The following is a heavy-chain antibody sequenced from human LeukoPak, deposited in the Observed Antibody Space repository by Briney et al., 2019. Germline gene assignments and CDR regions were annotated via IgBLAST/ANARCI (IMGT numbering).Heavy chain of an antibody. V-gene: IGHV3-23*01. CDR2: ISGSGGST. CDR3: ARGGGYYPIDY. D-gene: IGHD2-15*01. Sequence: GGSLRLSCAASGFTFSSYAMSWVRQAPGKGLEWVSAISGSGGSTYYADSVKGRFTISRDNSKNTLYLQMNSLGAEDTAVYYCARGGGYYPIDYWGQGTLVTVSS. J-gene: IGHJ4*02. CDR1: GFTFSSYA.